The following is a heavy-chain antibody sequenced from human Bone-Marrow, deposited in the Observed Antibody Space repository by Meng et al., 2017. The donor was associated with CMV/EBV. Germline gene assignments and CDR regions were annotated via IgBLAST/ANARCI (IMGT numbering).Heavy chain of an antibody. CDR1: GYTFTGYY. Sequence: ASVKVSCKTSGYTFTGYYIHWVRQAPGQGLEWMGWINPNSGDTNCTRKFQGRVTLTRDTSITTAYMELSWLRSDDTAVYYCARVVSSSSPWYYYGMDVWGQGTTVTVSS. CDR2: INPNSGDT. D-gene: IGHD6-6*01. J-gene: IGHJ6*02. V-gene: IGHV1-2*02. CDR3: ARVVSSSSPWYYYGMDV.